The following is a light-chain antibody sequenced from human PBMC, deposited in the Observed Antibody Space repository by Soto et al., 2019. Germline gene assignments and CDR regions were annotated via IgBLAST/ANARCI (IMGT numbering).Light chain of an antibody. CDR3: HQRQSWPRT. V-gene: IGKV3-11*01. J-gene: IGKJ1*01. Sequence: EIVLTQSPATLSSFPGDRVTLSCRASQAVNTRLAWYQHKPGQAPRLLIYLASNREAGVPARFSGSGSGTDFTLTISDVEPEDFAVYYCHQRQSWPRTFGQGTTVDIK. CDR2: LAS. CDR1: QAVNTR.